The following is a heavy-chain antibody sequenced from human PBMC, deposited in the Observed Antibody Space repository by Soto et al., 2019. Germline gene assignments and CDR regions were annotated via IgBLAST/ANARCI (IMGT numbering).Heavy chain of an antibody. J-gene: IGHJ4*02. Sequence: QLQLQESGPGLVKPSETLSLTCTVSGGSISSSSFYWGCIRQPPGKGLEWIGSIYYSGSTYYNPSLKSRVTISVDTSKNQFSLNLNSVTAADTAVYYCYRGYDPIDYWGQGTLVTVSS. V-gene: IGHV4-39*01. CDR1: GGSISSSSFY. CDR2: IYYSGST. CDR3: YRGYDPIDY. D-gene: IGHD5-12*01.